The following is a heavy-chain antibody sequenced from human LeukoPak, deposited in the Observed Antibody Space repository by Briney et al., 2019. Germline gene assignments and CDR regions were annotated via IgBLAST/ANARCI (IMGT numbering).Heavy chain of an antibody. D-gene: IGHD2/OR15-2a*01. CDR3: ARGYFLYYFDY. J-gene: IGHJ4*02. Sequence: SETLSLTCTVSGGSISSSSYYWGWIRQPPGKGLEWIGSTYYSGSTYYNPSLKSRVTIFVDTSKNQFSLKLSSVTAADTAVYYCARGYFLYYFDYWGQGTLVTVSS. CDR1: GGSISSSSYY. CDR2: TYYSGST. V-gene: IGHV4-39*01.